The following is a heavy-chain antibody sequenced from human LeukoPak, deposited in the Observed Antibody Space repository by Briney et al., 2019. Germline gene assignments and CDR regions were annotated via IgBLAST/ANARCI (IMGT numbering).Heavy chain of an antibody. CDR3: TTRTVTSNFDY. CDR2: ISSSGTTT. D-gene: IGHD4-11*01. Sequence: GGCLRLFRAACEFSLRVYEMHWVPQAPGKGREGISDISSSGTTTYYADSVKGRFTISRDNAKHSLYLQMNSVRAEDTAIFFFTTRTVTSNFDYWRQGTLVTVSS. J-gene: IGHJ4*02. CDR1: EFSLRVYE. V-gene: IGHV3-48*03.